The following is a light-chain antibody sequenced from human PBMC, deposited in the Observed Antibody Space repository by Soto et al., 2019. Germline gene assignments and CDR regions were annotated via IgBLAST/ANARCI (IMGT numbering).Light chain of an antibody. J-gene: IGKJ1*01. CDR2: GAS. V-gene: IGKV3-20*01. CDR3: QQYASWT. Sequence: EIVLTQSPGTLSLSPGERATLSCRASQSISGYLAWYQQKPGQSPRPLIYGASSRAIGIPDRFSGSGSGTDFTLTISRLEPEDFAVYYCQQYASWTFGQGTKVDIK. CDR1: QSISGY.